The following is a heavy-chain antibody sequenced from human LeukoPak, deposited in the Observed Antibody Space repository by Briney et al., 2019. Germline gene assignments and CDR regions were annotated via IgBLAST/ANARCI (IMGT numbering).Heavy chain of an antibody. CDR3: ARDIGYSSSEGTYFDY. D-gene: IGHD6-6*01. V-gene: IGHV3-30*03. Sequence: GGSLRPSLSPLGSSLVTYGMHWVRQAPGKGLGWGAVISYDGSNEYYADSVKGRFTISRDNSKNTLYLQMNSLRAEDTAVYYCARDIGYSSSEGTYFDYWGQGTLVTVSS. J-gene: IGHJ4*02. CDR1: GSSLVTYG. CDR2: ISYDGSNE.